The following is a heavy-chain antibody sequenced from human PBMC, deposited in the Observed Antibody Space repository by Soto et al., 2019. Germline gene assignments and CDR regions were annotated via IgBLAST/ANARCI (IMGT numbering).Heavy chain of an antibody. J-gene: IGHJ4*02. Sequence: GGSLRLSCAASGFTFSSYEMNWVRQAPGKGLEWVSYISSSGSTIYYADSVKGRFTISRDNAKNSLYLQMNSLRAEDTAVYYCAREGIVVVPAAKRSGALDYWGQGTLVTVSS. V-gene: IGHV3-48*03. D-gene: IGHD2-2*01. CDR2: ISSSGSTI. CDR3: AREGIVVVPAAKRSGALDY. CDR1: GFTFSSYE.